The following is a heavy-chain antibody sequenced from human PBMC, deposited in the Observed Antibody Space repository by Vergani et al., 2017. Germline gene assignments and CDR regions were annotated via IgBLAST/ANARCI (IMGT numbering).Heavy chain of an antibody. Sequence: VQLVQSGAAVKKPGSSVKVSCKASGGTFSSYAISWVRQAPGQGLEWMGGIIPIFGTANYAQKFQGRVTMTRDTSISTAYMELSRLRSDDTAVYYCAAIDDSSGYSYYYYGMDVWGQGTTVTVSS. CDR3: AAIDDSSGYSYYYYGMDV. D-gene: IGHD3-22*01. CDR1: GGTFSSYA. CDR2: IIPIFGTA. J-gene: IGHJ6*02. V-gene: IGHV1-69*06.